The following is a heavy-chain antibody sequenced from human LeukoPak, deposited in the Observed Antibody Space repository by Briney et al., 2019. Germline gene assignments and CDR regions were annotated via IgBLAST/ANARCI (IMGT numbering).Heavy chain of an antibody. V-gene: IGHV4-4*09. CDR2: TYTRGTT. CDR1: GGSISSYY. J-gene: IGHJ4*02. Sequence: KASETLSLTCSVTGGSISSYYWSWIRQPPGGGLEWIGYTYTRGTTKYSPSLKSRVTMSVDMSKTQFSLKLSSVTAADTAVYYCARDTYGSGSYTWIYWGQGTLVTVSS. D-gene: IGHD3-10*01. CDR3: ARDTYGSGSYTWIY.